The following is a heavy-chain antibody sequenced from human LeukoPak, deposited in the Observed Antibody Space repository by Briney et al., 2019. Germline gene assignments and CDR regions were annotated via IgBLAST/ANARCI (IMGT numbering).Heavy chain of an antibody. J-gene: IGHJ4*02. CDR2: IYSGGST. D-gene: IGHD5-24*01. CDR3: AKGGDGYNYYFDY. Sequence: GGSLRLSCAASGFTVSNNYMSWVRQAPGKGLEWVSVIYSGGSTYYADSVKGRFTISGDNSKNTLYLQMNSLRAEDTAVYYCAKGGDGYNYYFDYWGQETLVTVSS. CDR1: GFTVSNNY. V-gene: IGHV3-53*01.